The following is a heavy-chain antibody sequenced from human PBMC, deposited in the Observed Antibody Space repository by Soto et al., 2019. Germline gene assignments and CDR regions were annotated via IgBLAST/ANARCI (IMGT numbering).Heavy chain of an antibody. CDR1: GFTFSSYG. CDR2: IWYDGSNK. D-gene: IGHD3-9*01. V-gene: IGHV3-33*01. J-gene: IGHJ4*02. CDR3: ARDVWGYDILTGYYDRNHNPIDY. Sequence: QVQLVESGGGVVQPGRSLRLSCAASGFTFSSYGMHWVRQAPGKGLEWVAVIWYDGSNKYYADSVKGRITISRDNSKNTRYLQMNSLRAEDTAVYYCARDVWGYDILTGYYDRNHNPIDYWGQGTLVTVSS.